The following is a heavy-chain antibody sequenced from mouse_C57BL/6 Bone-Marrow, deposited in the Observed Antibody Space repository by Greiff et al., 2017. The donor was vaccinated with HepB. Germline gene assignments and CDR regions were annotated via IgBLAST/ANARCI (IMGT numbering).Heavy chain of an antibody. CDR3: ARGAVSSLYWYFDV. CDR2: IDPSDSES. Sequence: VQLQQPGAELVRPGSSVKLSCKASGYTFTSYWMHWVKQRPIQGLEWIGNIDPSDSESHYNQKFKDKATLTVDKSSSTAYMQLSSLTSEDSAVYYCARGAVSSLYWYFDVWGTGTTVTVSS. J-gene: IGHJ1*03. V-gene: IGHV1-52*01. CDR1: GYTFTSYW. D-gene: IGHD1-1*01.